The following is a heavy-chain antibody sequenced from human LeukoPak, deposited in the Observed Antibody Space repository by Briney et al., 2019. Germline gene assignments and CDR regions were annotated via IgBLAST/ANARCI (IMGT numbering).Heavy chain of an antibody. V-gene: IGHV3-30*15. Sequence: PARSLRLSCAASGFTFSSYAMHWVCQAPGKGLEWVAAISHDGSYKYYADSVKGRFTISRDKSKNTLYLQMSSLRAEDTAVYDCARDGSYSGSYNDYWGQGTLVTVSS. CDR1: GFTFSSYA. D-gene: IGHD1-26*01. CDR3: ARDGSYSGSYNDY. CDR2: ISHDGSYK. J-gene: IGHJ4*02.